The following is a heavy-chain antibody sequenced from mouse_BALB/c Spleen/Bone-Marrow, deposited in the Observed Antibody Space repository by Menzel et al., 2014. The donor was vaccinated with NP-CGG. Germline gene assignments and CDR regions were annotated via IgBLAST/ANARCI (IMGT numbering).Heavy chain of an antibody. J-gene: IGHJ3*01. Sequence: EVKLVESGGGLVQPGGSLKLSCAASGFTFSSYGMSCVPQTPVKRLEMIATINVNGDTTYHPDSVKGRFTISRDNVKNTLYLQMSSLKSEDTAMYYCARGYDYSSWFAYWGQGTLVTVSA. CDR1: GFTFSSYG. CDR2: INVNGDTT. CDR3: ARGYDYSSWFAY. D-gene: IGHD2-4*01. V-gene: IGHV5-6-3*01.